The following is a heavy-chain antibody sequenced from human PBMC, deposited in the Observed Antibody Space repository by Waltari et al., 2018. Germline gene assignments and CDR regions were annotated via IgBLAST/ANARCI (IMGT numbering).Heavy chain of an antibody. CDR2: IYSGGST. D-gene: IGHD6-6*01. Sequence: EVQLVESGGGLIQPGGSLRLSCAASGFTVSSKYLSWVRQAPGKGLEWVSVIYSGGSTYYADSVKGRFTISRDNSKNTLYLQMNSLRAEDTAVYYCARESSSRGYYYYYYGMDVWGQGTTVTVSS. CDR1: GFTVSSKY. V-gene: IGHV3-53*01. J-gene: IGHJ6*02. CDR3: ARESSSRGYYYYYYGMDV.